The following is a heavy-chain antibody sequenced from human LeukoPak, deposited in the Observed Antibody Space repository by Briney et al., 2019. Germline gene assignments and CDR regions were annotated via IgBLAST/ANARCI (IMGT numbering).Heavy chain of an antibody. CDR2: ISGSGGST. D-gene: IGHD4-17*01. Sequence: PGGSLRLSCVASGFTFSSYAMSWVRQAPGKGLEWVSAISGSGGSTYYADSVKGRFTISRDNSKNTLYLQMNSLRAEDTAVYYCARAYYGDRRGYYYYGMDVWGKGTTVTVSS. V-gene: IGHV3-23*01. CDR1: GFTFSSYA. J-gene: IGHJ6*04. CDR3: ARAYYGDRRGYYYYGMDV.